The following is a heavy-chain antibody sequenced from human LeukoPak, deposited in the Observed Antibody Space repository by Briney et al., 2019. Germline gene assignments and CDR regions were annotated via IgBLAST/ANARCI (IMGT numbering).Heavy chain of an antibody. V-gene: IGHV1-8*01. J-gene: IGHJ6*02. Sequence: ASVKVSCTASGYTFTSYDINWVRQATGQGLERMGWMNPNSGNTGYAQKFQGRVTMTRNTSISTAYMELSSLRSEDTAVYYCARGWTVAAKGYYYYYGMDVWGQGTTVTVSS. CDR2: MNPNSGNT. CDR3: ARGWTVAAKGYYYYYGMDV. D-gene: IGHD2-15*01. CDR1: GYTFTSYD.